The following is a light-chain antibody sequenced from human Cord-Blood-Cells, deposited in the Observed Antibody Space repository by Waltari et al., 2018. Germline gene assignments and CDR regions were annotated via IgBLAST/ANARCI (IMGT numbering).Light chain of an antibody. Sequence: QSALTQPASVSGSPGQSITIPCTGTSSDVGGYNYVSWYQQHPGNAPKLMIYDVSKRPSGVSNRFSGSKSGNPASLTISGLQAEDEADYYCSSYTSSSSWVFGGGTKLTVL. CDR1: SSDVGGYNY. V-gene: IGLV2-14*01. CDR3: SSYTSSSSWV. CDR2: DVS. J-gene: IGLJ3*02.